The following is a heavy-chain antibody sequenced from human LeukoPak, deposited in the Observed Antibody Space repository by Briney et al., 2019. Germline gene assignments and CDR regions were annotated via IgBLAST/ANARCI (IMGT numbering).Heavy chain of an antibody. CDR1: GLTFSSYW. Sequence: PGGSLRLSCAASGLTFSSYWMHWVRQAPGKGLVWVSRINSDGSSTSYADSVKGRFTISRDNAKNTLYLQMNSLRAEDTAVYYCARGGYSYGLYYFDYWGQGTLVTVSS. J-gene: IGHJ4*02. V-gene: IGHV3-74*01. CDR3: ARGGYSYGLYYFDY. D-gene: IGHD5-18*01. CDR2: INSDGSST.